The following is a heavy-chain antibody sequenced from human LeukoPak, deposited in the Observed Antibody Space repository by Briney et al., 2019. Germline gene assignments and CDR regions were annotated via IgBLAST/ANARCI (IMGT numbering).Heavy chain of an antibody. V-gene: IGHV4-34*01. D-gene: IGHD3-22*01. Sequence: SETLSLTCAVYGGSFSGYYWSWIRQPPGEGLEWIGEINHSGSTNYNPSLKSRVTISVDTSKNQFSLKLSSVTAADTAVYYCARGRAYYYDSSGYYMSGYYYYYMDVWGKGTTVTVSS. CDR3: ARGRAYYYDSSGYYMSGYYYYYMDV. CDR1: GGSFSGYY. CDR2: INHSGST. J-gene: IGHJ6*03.